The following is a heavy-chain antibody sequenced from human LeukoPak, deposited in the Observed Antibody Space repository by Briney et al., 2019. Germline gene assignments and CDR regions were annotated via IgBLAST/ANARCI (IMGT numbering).Heavy chain of an antibody. V-gene: IGHV4-39*07. CDR1: GGSISSSSYY. CDR2: IYYSGST. CDR3: ARASSLVPSFDP. Sequence: SETLSLTCTVSGGSISSSSYYWGWIRQPPGKGLEWIGSIYYSGSTYYNPSLKGRVTISVDTSKNQFSLKLSSVTAADTAVYYCARASSLVPSFDPWGQGTLVTVSS. D-gene: IGHD2-2*01. J-gene: IGHJ5*02.